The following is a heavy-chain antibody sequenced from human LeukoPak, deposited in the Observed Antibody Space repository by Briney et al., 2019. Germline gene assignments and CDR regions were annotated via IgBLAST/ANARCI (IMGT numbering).Heavy chain of an antibody. V-gene: IGHV3-74*01. Sequence: GGSLSLSCAASGFTFSRYWMHWVRQAPGKGLVWVSRINSDGSTTTYADSVKGRFTISRDNAKNTLYLQMHSLTAEDTGVFYCARIGRSRYDNTPEQPNTYDYWGQGTLVTVSS. CDR1: GFTFSRYW. CDR3: ARIGRSRYDNTPEQPNTYDY. J-gene: IGHJ4*02. CDR2: INSDGSTT. D-gene: IGHD1/OR15-1a*01.